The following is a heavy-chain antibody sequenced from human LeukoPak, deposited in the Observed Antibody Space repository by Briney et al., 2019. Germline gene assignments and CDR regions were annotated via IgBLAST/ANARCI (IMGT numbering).Heavy chain of an antibody. CDR2: ISYDGSNK. V-gene: IGHV3-30-3*01. CDR3: ARVAVAGPTGWFDP. CDR1: GFTFSSYA. D-gene: IGHD6-19*01. Sequence: GGSLRLSCAASGFTFSSYAMHWVRQAPGKGLEWVAVISYDGSNKYYADSAKGRFTISRDNSKNTLYLQMNSLRAEDTAVYYCARVAVAGPTGWFDPWGQGTLVTVSS. J-gene: IGHJ5*02.